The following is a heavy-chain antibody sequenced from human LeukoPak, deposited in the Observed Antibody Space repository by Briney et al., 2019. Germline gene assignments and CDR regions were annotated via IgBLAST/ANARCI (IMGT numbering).Heavy chain of an antibody. CDR2: IYSGGSA. CDR1: GFTFSSYS. Sequence: PGGSLRLSCAASGFTFSSYSMNWVRQAPGKGLEWVSVIYSGGSAYYADSVKGRFTISRDNSKNTLFLQMSSLRAEDTAVYYCARSRVSDYWGQGTLVTVSS. V-gene: IGHV3-53*01. CDR3: ARSRVSDY. J-gene: IGHJ4*02.